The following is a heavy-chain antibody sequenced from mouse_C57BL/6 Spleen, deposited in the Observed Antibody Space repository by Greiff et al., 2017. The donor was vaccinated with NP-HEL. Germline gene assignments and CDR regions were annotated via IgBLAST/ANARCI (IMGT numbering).Heavy chain of an antibody. CDR2: ISYDGSN. Sequence: EVKLMESGPGLVKPSQSLSLTCSVTGYSITSGYYWNWIRQFPGNKLEWMGYISYDGSNNYNPSLKNRISITRDTSKNQFFLKLNSVTTEDTATYYCARELLLWYFDVWGTGTTVTVSS. V-gene: IGHV3-6*01. D-gene: IGHD1-1*01. CDR1: GYSITSGYY. J-gene: IGHJ1*03. CDR3: ARELLLWYFDV.